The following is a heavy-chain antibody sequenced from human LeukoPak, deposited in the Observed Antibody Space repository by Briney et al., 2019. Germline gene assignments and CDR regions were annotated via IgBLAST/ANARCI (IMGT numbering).Heavy chain of an antibody. D-gene: IGHD5-18*01. CDR2: IYYSGST. Sequence: SETLSLTCTVSGGSISSGGYYWSWIRQHPGKGLEWIGYIYYSGSTYYNPSLKSRVTISVDTSKNQFSLKLSSVTAADTAVYYCARSNTAMVPRYYWGQGTLVTVSS. CDR1: GGSISSGGYY. CDR3: ARSNTAMVPRYY. V-gene: IGHV4-31*03. J-gene: IGHJ4*02.